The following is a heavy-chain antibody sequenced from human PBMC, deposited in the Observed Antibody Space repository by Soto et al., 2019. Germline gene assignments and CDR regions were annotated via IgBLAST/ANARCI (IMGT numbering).Heavy chain of an antibody. Sequence: SVKVSCKASGGTFSSYAISWVRQAPGQGLEWMGGIIPIFGTANYAQKFQGRVTITADESTSTAYMELSSLRSEDTAVYYCARAWGCSSPLVGNYGMDVWGQGTTVTVSS. CDR3: ARAWGCSSPLVGNYGMDV. V-gene: IGHV1-69*13. CDR2: IIPIFGTA. J-gene: IGHJ6*02. D-gene: IGHD6-13*01. CDR1: GGTFSSYA.